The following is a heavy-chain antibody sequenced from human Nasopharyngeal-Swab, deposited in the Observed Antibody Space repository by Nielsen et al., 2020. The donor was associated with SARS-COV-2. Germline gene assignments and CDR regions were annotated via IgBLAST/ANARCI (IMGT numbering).Heavy chain of an antibody. CDR3: TRDPITIFGVVPDY. Sequence: RQDQGKGREWVGFIRSKAYGGVPDYAASVKGRFTISRDDSKSIAYLQMNSLKIEDTAVYYCTRDPITIFGVVPDYWGQGTLVTVSS. V-gene: IGHV3-49*02. J-gene: IGHJ4*02. D-gene: IGHD3-3*01. CDR2: IRSKAYGGVP.